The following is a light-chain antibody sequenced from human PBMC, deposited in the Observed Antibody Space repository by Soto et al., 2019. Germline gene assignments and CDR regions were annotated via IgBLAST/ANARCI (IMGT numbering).Light chain of an antibody. CDR3: MQALQTPWT. J-gene: IGKJ1*01. CDR1: QSLLHSNGYNY. Sequence: DIVMTQSPLSLPVTPGEPASISCRSSQSLLHSNGYNYLDWYLQKPGQSPQLLIYLGSNRASGVPERFSGSGSGTDCTLNISRVEAEDVGVYYCMQALQTPWTFGQGTKVEIK. V-gene: IGKV2-28*01. CDR2: LGS.